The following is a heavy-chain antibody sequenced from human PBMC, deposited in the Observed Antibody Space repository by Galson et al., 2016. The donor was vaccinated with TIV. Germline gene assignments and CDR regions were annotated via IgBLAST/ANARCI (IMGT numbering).Heavy chain of an antibody. CDR1: GFIFSTDW. J-gene: IGHJ5*02. CDR2: INRDGSNT. Sequence: SLRLSCAGSGFIFSTDWMHWVRQVPGKGLLWVSHINRDGSNTSYADSVKGRFTISRDNAKNMVYLQMNSLSGEDTAVYYCARMNYDFWSGSNPGWWFDPWGQGTQVTVSS. CDR3: ARMNYDFWSGSNPGWWFDP. V-gene: IGHV3-74*01. D-gene: IGHD3-3*01.